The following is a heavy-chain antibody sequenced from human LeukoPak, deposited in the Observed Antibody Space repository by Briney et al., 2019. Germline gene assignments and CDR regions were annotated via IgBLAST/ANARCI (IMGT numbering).Heavy chain of an antibody. CDR3: ARDLEAYCGGDCPPRFDY. Sequence: QPGGSLRLSCAASGFTFSSYGMHWVRQAPGKGLEWVAVIWYDGSNKYYADSVKGRFTISRDNSKNTLYLQMNSLRAEDTAVYYCARDLEAYCGGDCPPRFDYWGQGTLVTVSS. V-gene: IGHV3-33*01. D-gene: IGHD2-21*02. CDR2: IWYDGSNK. J-gene: IGHJ4*02. CDR1: GFTFSSYG.